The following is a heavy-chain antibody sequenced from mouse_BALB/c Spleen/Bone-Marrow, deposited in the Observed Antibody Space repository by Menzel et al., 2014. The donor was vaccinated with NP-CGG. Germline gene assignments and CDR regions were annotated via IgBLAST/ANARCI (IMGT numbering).Heavy chain of an antibody. CDR3: ARAPGYWYFDV. V-gene: IGHV1S81*02. CDR2: INPRHGGT. Sequence: VQLQQSGADLVRPGVSGKLACKSSGYTFTTYWIHWIKQRSEQGLERIGEINPRHGGTKYNEKVKSKSTLTVDKSSSTAYMQRSGLRAEDSGVSDSARAPGYWYFDVWGAGTTVTVSS. J-gene: IGHJ1*01. CDR1: GYTFTTYW.